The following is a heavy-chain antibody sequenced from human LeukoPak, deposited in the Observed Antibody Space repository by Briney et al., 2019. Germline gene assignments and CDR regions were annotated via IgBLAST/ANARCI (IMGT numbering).Heavy chain of an antibody. V-gene: IGHV4-34*01. CDR1: GGSFSGYY. CDR2: INHSGST. J-gene: IGHJ5*02. D-gene: IGHD3-3*01. Sequence: PSETLSPTCAVYGGSFSGYYWSWIRQPPGKGLEWIGEINHSGSTNYNPSLKSRVTISVDTSKNQFSLKLSSVTAADTAVYYCARGLSSYYDFWSGHNWFDPWGQGTLVTVSS. CDR3: ARGLSSYYDFWSGHNWFDP.